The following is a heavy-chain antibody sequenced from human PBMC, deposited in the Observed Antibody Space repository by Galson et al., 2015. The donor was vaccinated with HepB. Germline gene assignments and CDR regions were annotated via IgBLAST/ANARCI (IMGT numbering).Heavy chain of an antibody. D-gene: IGHD4-17*01. CDR3: ANQDYGDYYFDY. CDR2: IRYDGSNK. Sequence: SLRLSCAASGFTFSSYGMHWVRQAPGKGLEWVAFIRYDGSNKYYADSVKGRFTISRDNSKNTLYLQMNSLRAEDTAVYYCANQDYGDYYFDYWGQGTLVTVSS. V-gene: IGHV3-30*02. J-gene: IGHJ4*02. CDR1: GFTFSSYG.